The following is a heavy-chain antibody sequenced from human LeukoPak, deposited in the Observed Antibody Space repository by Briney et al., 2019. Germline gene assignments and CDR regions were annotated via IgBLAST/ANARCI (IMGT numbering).Heavy chain of an antibody. CDR1: GYTFTGYY. J-gene: IGHJ4*02. CDR2: INPNSGDT. CDR3: ARDKNPTVFDY. V-gene: IGHV1-2*02. Sequence: ASVKVSCKASGYTFTGYYLHWGRQAPGQGLEWMGCINPNSGDTNYAQKFQGRVTMTRDTSLSTAHMELSSLRSDDTAVYYCARDKNPTVFDYWGQGSLVTVSS.